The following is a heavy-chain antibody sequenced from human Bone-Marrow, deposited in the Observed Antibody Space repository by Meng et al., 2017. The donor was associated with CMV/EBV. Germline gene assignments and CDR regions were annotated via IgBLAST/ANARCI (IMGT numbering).Heavy chain of an antibody. D-gene: IGHD1-1*01. V-gene: IGHV4-34*01. CDR1: GGSFSGYY. J-gene: IGHJ4*02. CDR2: INHSGST. CDR3: ARVNWNSFDY. Sequence: SETLSLTCAVYGGSFSGYYWSWIRQPPGKGLEWIGEINHSGSTNYNPSLKSRVTISVDTSKNQFSLKLSSVTAADTAVYYCARVNWNSFDYWGQGTLVAFSS.